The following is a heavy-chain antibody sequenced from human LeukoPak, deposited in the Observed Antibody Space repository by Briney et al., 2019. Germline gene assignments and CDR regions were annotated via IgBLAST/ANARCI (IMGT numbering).Heavy chain of an antibody. D-gene: IGHD6-19*01. CDR3: ASKSGYSSGWYDAFDI. J-gene: IGHJ3*02. CDR2: INPSGGST. CDR1: GYTFTSYY. V-gene: IGHV1-46*01. Sequence: ASVTVSCKASGYTFTSYYMHWVRQAPGQGLEWMGVINPSGGSTSYAQKFQGRVTMTRDTSASTVYMELSSLRSEDTAVYYCASKSGYSSGWYDAFDIWGQGTMVTVSS.